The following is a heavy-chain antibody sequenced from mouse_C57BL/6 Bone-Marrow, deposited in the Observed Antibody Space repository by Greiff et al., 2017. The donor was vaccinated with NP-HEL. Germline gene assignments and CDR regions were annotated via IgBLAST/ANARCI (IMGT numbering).Heavy chain of an antibody. Sequence: QQSCKASGYTFTSYWMHWVKQRPGQGLEWIGEIDPSDSYTNYNQKFKGKSTLTVDKSSSTAYMQLSSLTSEDSAVYYCAREGLGPYFDYWGQGTTLTVSS. CDR2: IDPSDSYT. J-gene: IGHJ2*01. V-gene: IGHV1-69*01. CDR3: AREGLGPYFDY. CDR1: GYTFTSYW. D-gene: IGHD4-1*01.